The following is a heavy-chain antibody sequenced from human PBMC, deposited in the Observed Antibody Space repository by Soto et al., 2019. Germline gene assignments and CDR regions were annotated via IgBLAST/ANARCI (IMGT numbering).Heavy chain of an antibody. D-gene: IGHD6-13*01. V-gene: IGHV3-23*01. CDR3: AKEAAASHWYFDL. CDR1: GFTFSSYV. Sequence: EVQLLESGGGLVQPGGSLRLSCAASGFTFSSYVMSWVRQTPGKGLEWVSGISGSGGSTYYADSVRGRFTISRDNSKNTLYLQMNSLRGDDTAVYYCAKEAAASHWYFDLWGRGTLVTVSS. J-gene: IGHJ2*01. CDR2: ISGSGGST.